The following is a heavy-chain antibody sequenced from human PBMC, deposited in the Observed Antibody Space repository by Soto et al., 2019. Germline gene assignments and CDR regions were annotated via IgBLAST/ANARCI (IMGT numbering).Heavy chain of an antibody. V-gene: IGHV4-61*01. CDR3: ARNDAACDI. CDR1: GGSVSSGSYY. CDR2: IYYNGAT. Sequence: QVQLQESGPGLVKPSVTLSLTCTVSGGSVSSGSYYWTWIRQSPGKGLEWVGYIYYNGATSYNPSLKSRVTISRDTSKNQFSLKLTSVTAADTAVYYCARNDAACDIWGQGTMVIVSS. J-gene: IGHJ3*02.